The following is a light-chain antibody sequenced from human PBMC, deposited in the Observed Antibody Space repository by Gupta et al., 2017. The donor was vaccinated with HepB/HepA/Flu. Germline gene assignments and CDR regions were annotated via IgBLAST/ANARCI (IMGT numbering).Light chain of an antibody. V-gene: IGKV1-39*01. Sequence: DIQMTQSPSSLSASVGDRVTITCRASQSISNYLNWYQQKPGKAPSLLIFAASSLHRGAPSRFSGSGSGTDFSLTINGRQQEDFAIYFCQQTDISPPWTFGQGTKVEIK. J-gene: IGKJ1*01. CDR2: AAS. CDR1: QSISNY. CDR3: QQTDISPPWT.